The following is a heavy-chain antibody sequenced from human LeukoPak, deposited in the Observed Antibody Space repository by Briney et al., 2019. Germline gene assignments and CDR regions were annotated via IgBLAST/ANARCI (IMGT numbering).Heavy chain of an antibody. CDR3: ARDAGFRELIDY. CDR1: GGSFSGYY. Sequence: SETLSLTCAVYGGSFSGYYWSWIRQPPGKGLEWIGEINSSGSIKYNPSLKSRVTISVDTSKNQFSLKMSSVTAADTAVYYCARDAGFRELIDYWSQGTLVTVSS. D-gene: IGHD3-10*01. J-gene: IGHJ4*02. CDR2: INSSGSI. V-gene: IGHV4-34*01.